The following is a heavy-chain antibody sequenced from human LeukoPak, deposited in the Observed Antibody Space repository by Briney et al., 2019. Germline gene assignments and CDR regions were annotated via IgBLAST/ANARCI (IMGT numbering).Heavy chain of an antibody. CDR2: ISSSSSTI. Sequence: GGSLRLSCAGSGFTFSRYGFNWVRQAPGKGLEWVSYISSSSSTIYYADSVKGRFTISRDNAKNSLYLQMNSLRAEDTALYYCARDYGPNWNDGSDYWGQGTLVTVSS. J-gene: IGHJ4*02. D-gene: IGHD1-20*01. CDR3: ARDYGPNWNDGSDY. V-gene: IGHV3-48*01. CDR1: GFTFSRYG.